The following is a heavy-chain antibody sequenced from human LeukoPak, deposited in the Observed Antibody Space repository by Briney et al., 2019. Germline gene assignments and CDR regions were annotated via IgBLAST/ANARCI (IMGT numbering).Heavy chain of an antibody. CDR1: GFTFSSYW. Sequence: GGSLGLSCAASGFTFSSYWMSWVRQAPGKGLEWVANIKQDGSEKYYVDSVKGRFTISRDNAKNSLYLQMNSLRAEDTAVYYCARDPQYQLLSLDYWGQGTLVTVSS. CDR2: IKQDGSEK. D-gene: IGHD2-2*01. CDR3: ARDPQYQLLSLDY. V-gene: IGHV3-7*01. J-gene: IGHJ4*02.